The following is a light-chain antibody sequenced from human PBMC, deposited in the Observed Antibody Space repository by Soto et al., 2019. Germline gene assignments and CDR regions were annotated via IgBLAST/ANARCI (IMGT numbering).Light chain of an antibody. J-gene: IGKJ1*01. CDR1: QSISDT. CDR3: QQYSNWPSWT. Sequence: EIVMTQSPATLSVSPGGRATLSCRASQSISDTLAWYQQKPGQAPRLLIYGASTRAPGFPARFSGSGSGTEFTLTISSLQSEDFAVYYCQQYSNWPSWTFGQGTKVDIK. V-gene: IGKV3-15*01. CDR2: GAS.